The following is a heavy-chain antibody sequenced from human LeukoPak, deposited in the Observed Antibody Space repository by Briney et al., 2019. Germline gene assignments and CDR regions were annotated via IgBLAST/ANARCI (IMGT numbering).Heavy chain of an antibody. D-gene: IGHD3-16*02. J-gene: IGHJ3*02. CDR2: ISAYNGNT. Sequence: GASVKVSCKASGYTFTSYGISWVRQAPGQGLEWMGWISAYNGNTNYAQKLQGRVTMTTDTSTRTAYMELRSLRSDDTAVYYCARDTHLKGGGSYRYDAFDIWGQGTMVTVSS. V-gene: IGHV1-18*01. CDR1: GYTFTSYG. CDR3: ARDTHLKGGGSYRYDAFDI.